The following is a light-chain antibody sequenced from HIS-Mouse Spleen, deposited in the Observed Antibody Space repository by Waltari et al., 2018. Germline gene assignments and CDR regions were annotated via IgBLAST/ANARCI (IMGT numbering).Light chain of an antibody. CDR1: SSNIGSNY. CDR3: AAWDDSLSGPWV. J-gene: IGLJ3*02. V-gene: IGLV1-47*01. Sequence: QSVLPPPPSASGTPGQRVPISCSGSSSNIGSNYVYWYQQLPGTAPKPLIYRNNQRPSGVPDRFSGSKSGTSASLAISGLRSEDEADYYCAAWDDSLSGPWVFGGGTKLTVL. CDR2: RNN.